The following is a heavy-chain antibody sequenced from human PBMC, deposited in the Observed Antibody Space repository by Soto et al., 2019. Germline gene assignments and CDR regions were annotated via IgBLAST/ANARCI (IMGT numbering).Heavy chain of an antibody. Sequence: SETLSLTCTFSGGSISSYYWSWIRQPPGKGLEWIGYIYYSGSTNYNPSLKSRVTISVDRSKNQFSLKLSSVTAADTAVYYCARRYGGNFDYWGQGTLVTVSS. CDR3: ARRYGGNFDY. CDR1: GGSISSYY. CDR2: IYYSGST. V-gene: IGHV4-59*01. J-gene: IGHJ4*02. D-gene: IGHD1-26*01.